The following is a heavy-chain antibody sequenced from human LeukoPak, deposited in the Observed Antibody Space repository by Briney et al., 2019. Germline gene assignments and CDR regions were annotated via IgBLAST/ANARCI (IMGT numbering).Heavy chain of an antibody. D-gene: IGHD5-12*01. CDR1: GFTFSSYA. J-gene: IGHJ3*02. Sequence: GGSLRLSCAASGFTFSSYAMSWVRQAPGKGLEWVSGISSSGGSTYYADSVKGRFTISRDNSKNTLYLQMNNLRAEDTAVYYCAKDSYSAYDSDAFDIWGQGTMVTVSS. CDR3: AKDSYSAYDSDAFDI. V-gene: IGHV3-23*01. CDR2: ISSSGGST.